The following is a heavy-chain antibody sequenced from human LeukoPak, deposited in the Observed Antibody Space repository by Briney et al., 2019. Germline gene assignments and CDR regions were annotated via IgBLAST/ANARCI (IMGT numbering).Heavy chain of an antibody. J-gene: IGHJ5*02. CDR1: GFTFSTYA. CDR3: TRNWGSDNWFDP. Sequence: GGSLRLSCAASGFTFSTYAMSWVRQAPGKGLEWVSALSPSGGITYYEDSVKGRFTISRDNSKNTLFLQMNNLRAEDTAIYYCTRNWGSDNWFDPWGQGTLVTVSS. CDR2: LSPSGGIT. D-gene: IGHD7-27*01. V-gene: IGHV3-23*01.